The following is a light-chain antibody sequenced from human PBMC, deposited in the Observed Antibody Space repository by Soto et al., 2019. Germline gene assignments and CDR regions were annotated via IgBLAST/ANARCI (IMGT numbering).Light chain of an antibody. J-gene: IGLJ1*01. V-gene: IGLV2-14*01. CDR3: SSYTTVFTYV. CDR2: EVS. Sequence: QSVLTQPASVSGSPGQSITVSSTGTSSDVGHYDSVSWYKQHPGKSPKLIVYEVSHRPSGVSSRFSGSKSGNTASLTISGLQTEDVADYYCSSYTTVFTYVFGTGTKVTVL. CDR1: SSDVGHYDS.